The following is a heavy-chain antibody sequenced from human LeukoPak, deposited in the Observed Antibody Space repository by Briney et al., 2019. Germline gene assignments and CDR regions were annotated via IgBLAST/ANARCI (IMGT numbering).Heavy chain of an antibody. Sequence: GGSLRLSCAASGSTVSSNYMSWVRLAPGKGLEWVSVINSGGSTYYADSVKGRFTISRDNSKNTLYLQMNSLRAEDTAVYYCARERGIAAAGQDYFDYWGQGTLVTVSS. V-gene: IGHV3-53*01. CDR2: INSGGST. D-gene: IGHD6-13*01. CDR1: GSTVSSNY. J-gene: IGHJ4*02. CDR3: ARERGIAAAGQDYFDY.